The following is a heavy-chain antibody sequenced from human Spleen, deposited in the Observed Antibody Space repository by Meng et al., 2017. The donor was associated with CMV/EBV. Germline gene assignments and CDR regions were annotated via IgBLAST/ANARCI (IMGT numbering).Heavy chain of an antibody. Sequence: GESLKISCAGSGFIFSSYWMSWVRQAPGKGLEWVAVISYDGSNKYYADSVKGRFTISRDNSKNTLYLQMNSLRAEDTAVYYCARGGHKAGYFDYWGQGTLVTVSS. CDR2: ISYDGSNK. D-gene: IGHD3-10*01. V-gene: IGHV3-30*03. J-gene: IGHJ4*02. CDR3: ARGGHKAGYFDY. CDR1: GFIFSSYW.